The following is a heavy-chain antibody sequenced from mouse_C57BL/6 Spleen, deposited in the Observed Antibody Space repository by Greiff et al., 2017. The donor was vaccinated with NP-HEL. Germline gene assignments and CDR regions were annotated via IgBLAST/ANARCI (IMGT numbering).Heavy chain of an antibody. J-gene: IGHJ2*01. CDR2: INPSTGGT. D-gene: IGHD1-1*01. V-gene: IGHV1-42*01. Sequence: EVQLLQSGPELVKPGASVKISCKASGYSFTGYYMNWVKQSPEKSLEWIAEINPSTGGTTYNQNFKAKVTFTVDKSSSKGYMQRKSLTSEDSEVYYCARSVIRYFDYWGQGTTLTVSS. CDR1: GYSFTGYY. CDR3: ARSVIRYFDY.